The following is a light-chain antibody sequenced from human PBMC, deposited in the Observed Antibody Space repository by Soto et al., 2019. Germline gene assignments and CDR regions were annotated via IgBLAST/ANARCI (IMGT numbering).Light chain of an antibody. CDR3: QQSHTFPLT. CDR2: AAS. Sequence: GDRVTITCRASQTIASQLNWYQQKPGEAPKLLIYAASSLQSGVPSRFSGTSSGTTFTLIISSLQPEDFATYSCQQSHTFPLTFGPGTRVEIK. J-gene: IGKJ3*01. CDR1: QTIASQ. V-gene: IGKV1-39*01.